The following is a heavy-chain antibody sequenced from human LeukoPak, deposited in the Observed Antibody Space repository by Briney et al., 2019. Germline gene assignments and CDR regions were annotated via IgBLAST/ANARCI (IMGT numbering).Heavy chain of an antibody. D-gene: IGHD1-20*01. Sequence: GGSLRLSCAASGFTFSIYNMHWVRQAPGKGLVWVSRINGDGTSTNYADAVKGRFTVSRDNSKNTLYLQMNSLRAEDTAVYYCAKEYNWNDVCFDYWGQGTLVTVSS. J-gene: IGHJ4*02. CDR2: INGDGTST. CDR3: AKEYNWNDVCFDY. CDR1: GFTFSIYN. V-gene: IGHV3-74*01.